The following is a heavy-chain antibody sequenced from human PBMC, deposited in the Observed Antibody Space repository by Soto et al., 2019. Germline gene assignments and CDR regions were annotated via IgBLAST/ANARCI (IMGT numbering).Heavy chain of an antibody. D-gene: IGHD2-2*01. CDR2: IYYSGST. Sequence: PSETLSLTCTVSGGSISSSSYYWGWIRQPPGKGLEWIGSIYYSGSTYYNPSLKSRVTISVDTSKNQFSLKLSSVTAADTAVYYCARHVRGSYCISPSCYAYFDYWGQGTLVTVS. V-gene: IGHV4-39*01. CDR1: GGSISSSSYY. CDR3: ARHVRGSYCISPSCYAYFDY. J-gene: IGHJ4*02.